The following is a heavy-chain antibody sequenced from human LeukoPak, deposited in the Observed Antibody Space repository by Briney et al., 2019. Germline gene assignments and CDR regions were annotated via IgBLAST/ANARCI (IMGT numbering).Heavy chain of an antibody. J-gene: IGHJ4*02. CDR3: ARVGDTSSYFYYFDY. Sequence: PSETLSLTCSVSGASISSYYWSWIRQPPGKGLEWIGYISYSGGTNYNPSLKSRVIISVDTSKNQFSLKLSSVTAADTAAYYCARVGDTSSYFYYFDYWGLGTLVTVSS. CDR1: GASISSYY. CDR2: ISYSGGT. D-gene: IGHD2-21*01. V-gene: IGHV4-59*01.